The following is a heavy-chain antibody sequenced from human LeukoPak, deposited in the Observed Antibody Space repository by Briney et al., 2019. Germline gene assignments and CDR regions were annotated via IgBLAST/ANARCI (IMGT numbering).Heavy chain of an antibody. CDR2: IYYSGSP. CDR3: ARSVLRYFDWLPNMNHPFDP. D-gene: IGHD3-9*01. J-gene: IGHJ5*02. CDR1: GYSISSGYY. V-gene: IGHV4-38-2*02. Sequence: PSETLSLTCTVSGYSISSGYYWGWIRQPPGKGLEWIGSIYYSGSPYYNPSLKSRVTISVDTSKNQFSLNLSSVTAADTAVYYCARSVLRYFDWLPNMNHPFDPWGQGTLVTVSS.